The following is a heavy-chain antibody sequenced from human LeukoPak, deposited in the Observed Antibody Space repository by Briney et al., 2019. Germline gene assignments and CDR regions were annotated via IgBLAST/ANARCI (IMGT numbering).Heavy chain of an antibody. J-gene: IGHJ4*02. CDR2: TSYDGSNK. CDR1: GFTFSSYG. Sequence: GGSLRLSCAASGFTFSSYGMHWVRQAPGKGLEWVAVTSYDGSNKYYADSLKGRFTISRDNSKNTLYLQMNSLRAEDTAVYYCAKHHCSSISCHGRSSGDFDYWGQGTLVTVSS. CDR3: AKHHCSSISCHGRSSGDFDY. V-gene: IGHV3-30*18. D-gene: IGHD2-2*01.